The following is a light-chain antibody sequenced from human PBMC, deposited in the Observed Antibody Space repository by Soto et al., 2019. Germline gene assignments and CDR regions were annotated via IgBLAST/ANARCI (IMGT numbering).Light chain of an antibody. CDR1: LSVTSNF. J-gene: IGKJ1*01. CDR2: DAS. CDR3: QQYGSSVWT. V-gene: IGKV3-20*01. Sequence: EIVLTQSPGTLSLSPGERATLSCRASLSVTSNFIAWYQQKPGQAPRLLLYDASNRATGIPDRFSGSGSGTDFSLTISRLEPEDFAVYYCQQYGSSVWTFRQGTKVEIK.